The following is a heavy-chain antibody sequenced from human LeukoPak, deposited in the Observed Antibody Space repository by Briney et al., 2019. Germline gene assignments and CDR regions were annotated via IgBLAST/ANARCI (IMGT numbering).Heavy chain of an antibody. J-gene: IGHJ4*02. V-gene: IGHV1-2*02. CDR3: ASGRAGSSWYYFDY. CDR1: GYTFTGYN. D-gene: IGHD6-13*01. CDR2: INPYSGGT. Sequence: EASVKVSCKASGYTFTGYNMHWVRQAPGQGLEWMGWINPYSGGTNYAQKFQGRVTMTRDTSISTAYMELSTLRSDDTAVYYCASGRAGSSWYYFDYWGQGTLVTVSS.